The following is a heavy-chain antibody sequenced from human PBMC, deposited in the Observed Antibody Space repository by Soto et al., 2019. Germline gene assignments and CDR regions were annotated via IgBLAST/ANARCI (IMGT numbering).Heavy chain of an antibody. Sequence: GGSLSLSCAASGFTFSSYAMSWVRQAPGKGREWVSSISGNGGTAYYADYVKGRFTISRDNSKNTLYLQMNSLRAEDTAVYYCAKVMSGGGNSFSVYFFDCCGQGTLVTVSS. CDR2: ISGNGGTA. CDR3: AKVMSGGGNSFSVYFFDC. J-gene: IGHJ4*02. D-gene: IGHD3-10*01. V-gene: IGHV3-23*01. CDR1: GFTFSSYA.